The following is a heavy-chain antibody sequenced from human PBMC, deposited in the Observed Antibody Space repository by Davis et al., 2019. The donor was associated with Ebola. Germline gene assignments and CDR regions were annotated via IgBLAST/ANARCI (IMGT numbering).Heavy chain of an antibody. V-gene: IGHV3-33*01. Sequence: GGSLRLSCAASGFTFSSYGMHWVRQAPGKGLEWVAVIRYDGSNKYYADSVKGRFTISRDNSKNTLYLQMNSLRAEDTAVYYCAREGGVVVPGFDYWGQGTLVTVSS. CDR3: AREGGVVVPGFDY. CDR2: IRYDGSNK. J-gene: IGHJ4*02. CDR1: GFTFSSYG. D-gene: IGHD2-2*01.